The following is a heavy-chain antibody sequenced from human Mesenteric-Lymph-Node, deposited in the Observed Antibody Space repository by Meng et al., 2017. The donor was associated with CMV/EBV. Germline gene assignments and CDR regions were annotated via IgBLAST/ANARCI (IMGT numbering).Heavy chain of an antibody. J-gene: IGHJ5*02. CDR2: INPSGGST. Sequence: ASVKVSCKASGYTFTGYYMHWVRQAPGQGLEWMGIINPSGGSTTYAQKFQGRVTMTRDTSTSTVYMELSSLRSEDTAVYYCARDKGSNWFDPWGQGTLVTVSS. V-gene: IGHV1-46*01. CDR3: ARDKGSNWFDP. CDR1: GYTFTGYY.